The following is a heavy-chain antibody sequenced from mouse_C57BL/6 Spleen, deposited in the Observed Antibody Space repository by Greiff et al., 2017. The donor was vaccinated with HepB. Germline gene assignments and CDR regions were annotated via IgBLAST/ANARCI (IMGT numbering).Heavy chain of an antibody. J-gene: IGHJ2*01. D-gene: IGHD2-3*01. CDR1: GYAFSSYW. CDR3: ARGGVTTVFDY. CDR2: IYPGDGDT. V-gene: IGHV1-80*01. Sequence: QVQLQQSGAELVKPGASVKISCKASGYAFSSYWMNWVKQRPGKGLEWIGQIYPGDGDTNYNGKFKGKATLTADKSSSTAYMQLSSLTSEDSAVYFCARGGVTTVFDYWGQGTTLTVSS.